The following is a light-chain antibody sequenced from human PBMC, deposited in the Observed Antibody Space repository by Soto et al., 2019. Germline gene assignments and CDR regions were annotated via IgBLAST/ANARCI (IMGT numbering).Light chain of an antibody. V-gene: IGLV2-14*01. Sequence: QSALTQPASVSGSPGQSITISCTGTSSDVGGYNYVSWYQQHPGKAPKLMIYEVSNRPSGVSNRFSGSKFGNTASLTISGLKCEDEADYYWRLYIRSRTSAYVFGTGTKLTLL. CDR3: RLYIRSRTSAYV. CDR2: EVS. J-gene: IGLJ1*01. CDR1: SSDVGGYNY.